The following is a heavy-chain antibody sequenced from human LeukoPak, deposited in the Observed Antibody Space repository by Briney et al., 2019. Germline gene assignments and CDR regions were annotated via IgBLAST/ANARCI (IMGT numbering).Heavy chain of an antibody. V-gene: IGHV4-59*12. CDR1: GGSISSYY. CDR2: IYYSGST. Sequence: PSETLSLTCTVSGGSISSYYWSWIRQPPGKGLEWIGYIYYSGSTNYNPSLKSRVTISVDTSKNQFSLKLSSVTAADTAVYYCYYYDSSGYLDYWGQGTLVTVSS. J-gene: IGHJ4*02. CDR3: YYYDSSGYLDY. D-gene: IGHD3-22*01.